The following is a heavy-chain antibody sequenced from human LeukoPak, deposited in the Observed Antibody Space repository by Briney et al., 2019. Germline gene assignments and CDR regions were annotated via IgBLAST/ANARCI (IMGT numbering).Heavy chain of an antibody. CDR3: ARGDSSSHYYYYGMDV. Sequence: GASVKVSCKASGYTFTSYDINWVRQATGQGLEWMGWMNPNSGNTGYAQKFQGRVTMTRNTSISTAYMELSSLRSEDTAVYYCARGDSSSHYYYYGMDVWGQGTTVTVSS. J-gene: IGHJ6*02. V-gene: IGHV1-8*01. D-gene: IGHD6-13*01. CDR2: MNPNSGNT. CDR1: GYTFTSYD.